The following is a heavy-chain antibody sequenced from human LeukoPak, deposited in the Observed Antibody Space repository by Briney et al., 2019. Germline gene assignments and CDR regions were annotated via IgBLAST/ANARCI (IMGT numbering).Heavy chain of an antibody. CDR1: GFTFSSYA. CDR3: ADKPTLSCSHGVCIVIDY. D-gene: IGHD2-8*01. V-gene: IGHV3-64*01. CDR2: ITNGGST. Sequence: GGSLRLSCAASGFTFSSYAMHWVRQAPGKGLEYVSAITNGGSTNYATSVKGRFTISRDNSKKTLYLQMCSLRPEDTAVYYCADKPTLSCSHGVCIVIDYWGQGTLVTVSS. J-gene: IGHJ4*02.